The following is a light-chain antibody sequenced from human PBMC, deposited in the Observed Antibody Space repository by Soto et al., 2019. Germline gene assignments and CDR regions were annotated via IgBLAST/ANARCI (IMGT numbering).Light chain of an antibody. V-gene: IGLV1-40*01. Sequence: QSVLTQPPSVPGAPGQRVTISCTGSSSNIGADYDVHWYQQVPGAAPNLLIYGNNNRPSGVPDRFSGSKSGTSASLAITGLQAEDEADYYCQSYESSLSGFYVFGTGTKVT. CDR1: SSNIGADYD. J-gene: IGLJ1*01. CDR2: GNN. CDR3: QSYESSLSGFYV.